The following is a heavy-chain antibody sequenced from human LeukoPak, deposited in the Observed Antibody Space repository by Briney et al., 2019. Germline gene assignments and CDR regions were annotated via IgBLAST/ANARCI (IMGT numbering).Heavy chain of an antibody. D-gene: IGHD2/OR15-2a*01. V-gene: IGHV3-23*01. J-gene: IGHJ4*02. CDR1: GFTFSNYA. CDR3: AKDYFLIDY. CDR2: ISGGRGST. Sequence: GGSLRLSCAASGFTFSNYAMSWVRQAPGKGLEWVSAISGGRGSTYYADSVKGRFTISRDNSKNTLYLQMNSLRAEDTAVYYCAKDYFLIDYWGQGTLVTVSS.